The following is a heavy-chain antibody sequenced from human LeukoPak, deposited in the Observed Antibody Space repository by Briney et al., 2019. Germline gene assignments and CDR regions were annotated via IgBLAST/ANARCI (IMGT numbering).Heavy chain of an antibody. CDR1: GFTFSSYA. J-gene: IGHJ4*02. D-gene: IGHD3-22*01. Sequence: GGSLRLSCAASGFTFSSYAMSWVRQAPGKGLEWVSAISGSGGSTYYADSVKGRFTISRDNSKNTLYLQMNSLRAEDTAVYYCAKGREWLLPSPYYFDYWGQGTLVTVSS. CDR2: ISGSGGST. V-gene: IGHV3-23*01. CDR3: AKGREWLLPSPYYFDY.